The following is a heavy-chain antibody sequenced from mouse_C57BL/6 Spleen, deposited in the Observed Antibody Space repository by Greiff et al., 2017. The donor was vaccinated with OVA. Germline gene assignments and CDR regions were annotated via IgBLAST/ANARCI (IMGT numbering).Heavy chain of an antibody. J-gene: IGHJ2*01. Sequence: EVHLVESGGGLVKPGGSLKLSCAASGFTFSSYTMSWVRQTPEKRLEWVATISGGGGNTYYPDSVKGRFTISRDNAKNTLYLQMSSLRSEDTALYYCARQGLRDFDYWGQGTTLTVSS. D-gene: IGHD1-1*01. CDR3: ARQGLRDFDY. V-gene: IGHV5-9*01. CDR1: GFTFSSYT. CDR2: ISGGGGNT.